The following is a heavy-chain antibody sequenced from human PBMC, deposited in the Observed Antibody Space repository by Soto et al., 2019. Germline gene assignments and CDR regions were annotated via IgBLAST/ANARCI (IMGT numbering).Heavy chain of an antibody. CDR3: AKGHSTHSV. D-gene: IGHD3-3*02. CDR2: ISTSGGRT. Sequence: EGQLLESGGGLVQPGGSLRLSCAASGFSFSSYAMSWVRQVPGKGLEWVSGISTSGGRTFYADSVKGRFTISRDNFENKLYLPMNSLRGEDAALYYCAKGHSTHSVWGEGTAVTVSS. J-gene: IGHJ6*04. V-gene: IGHV3-23*01. CDR1: GFSFSSYA.